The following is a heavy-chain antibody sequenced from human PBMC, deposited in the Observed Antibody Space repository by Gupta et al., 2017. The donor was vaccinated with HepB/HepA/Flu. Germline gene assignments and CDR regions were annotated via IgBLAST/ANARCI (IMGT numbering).Heavy chain of an antibody. CDR3: ARSIHGGGYFDY. CDR2: ISSSGSTI. V-gene: IGHV3-48*03. D-gene: IGHD1-26*01. Sequence: EVQLVESGGGLVQPGASLRLSCAASGFTFSSYEMNWVRQAPGKGLEWVSYISSSGSTIYYADSVKGRFTISRDNAKNSLYLQMNSLRAEDTAVYYCARSIHGGGYFDYWGQGTLVTVSS. J-gene: IGHJ4*02. CDR1: GFTFSSYE.